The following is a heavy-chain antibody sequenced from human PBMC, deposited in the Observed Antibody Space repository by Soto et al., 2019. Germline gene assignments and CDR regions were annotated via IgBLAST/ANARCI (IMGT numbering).Heavy chain of an antibody. V-gene: IGHV1-8*01. CDR1: GYTFTNYD. J-gene: IGHJ4*02. D-gene: IGHD1-26*01. Sequence: ASVKVSCKASGYTFTNYDINWVRQATGQGLEWMGWMNPSNGNTGYAQKFQGRVTMTRDTSISTAYMELSSLTSADAAVYYCARFVRHQLPTIDYWGQGALVTVSS. CDR2: MNPSNGNT. CDR3: ARFVRHQLPTIDY.